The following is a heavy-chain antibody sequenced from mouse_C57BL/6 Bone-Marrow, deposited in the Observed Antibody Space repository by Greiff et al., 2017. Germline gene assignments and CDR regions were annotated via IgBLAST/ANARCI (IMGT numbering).Heavy chain of an antibody. Sequence: VQLQQSGAELVKPGASVKLSCTASGFNIKDYYIHWVKQRTEQGLEWIGRIDPEDGETKYAPKFQDKATITADTSSNTAYLQLGSLTSEDTAVYYCTRSLIYYGTNYWGQGTTLTVSS. D-gene: IGHD1-1*01. CDR1: GFNIKDYY. J-gene: IGHJ2*01. CDR3: TRSLIYYGTNY. CDR2: IDPEDGET. V-gene: IGHV14-2*01.